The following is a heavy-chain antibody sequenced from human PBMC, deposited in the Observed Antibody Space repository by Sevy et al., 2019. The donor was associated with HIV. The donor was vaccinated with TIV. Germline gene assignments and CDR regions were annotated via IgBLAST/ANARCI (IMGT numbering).Heavy chain of an antibody. V-gene: IGHV3-30*18. CDR1: GFTFSTHG. Sequence: GGSLRLSCAASGFTFSTHGMHWVRQAPGKGLEWVAVISYHGRNKFYGDSVEGLFTISRDNSKKTLYLQMNSLRTEDTAVYYCAKDFTGYNGMDVWGQGTMVTVSS. CDR3: AKDFTGYNGMDV. J-gene: IGHJ6*02. CDR2: ISYHGRNK. D-gene: IGHD3-9*01.